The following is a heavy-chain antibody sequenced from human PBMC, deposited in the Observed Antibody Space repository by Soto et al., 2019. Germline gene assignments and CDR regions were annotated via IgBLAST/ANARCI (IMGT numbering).Heavy chain of an antibody. CDR2: ISGSGGST. CDR1: GFTFSSYA. J-gene: IGHJ4*02. D-gene: IGHD5-18*01. CDR3: AKDNTAMAGPLLGY. Sequence: GGSLRLSCAASGFTFSSYAMSRVRQAPGKGLEWVSAISGSGGSTYYADSVKGRFTISRDNSKNTLYLQMYSLRAEDTAVYYCAKDNTAMAGPLLGYWGQGTLVTVSS. V-gene: IGHV3-23*01.